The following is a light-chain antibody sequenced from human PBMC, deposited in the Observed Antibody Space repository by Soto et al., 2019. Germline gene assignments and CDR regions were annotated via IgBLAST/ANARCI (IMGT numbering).Light chain of an antibody. Sequence: DIPMTQSPSTLSASVGDRVTITCRASQNIIRWLAWYQQKPGKAPKLLISDASNLKSGVPSRFSGSGSGTEFTLTISSLQPDDFATYYCQQYNSYSWTFGQGTKVEIK. CDR1: QNIIRW. J-gene: IGKJ1*01. V-gene: IGKV1-5*01. CDR3: QQYNSYSWT. CDR2: DAS.